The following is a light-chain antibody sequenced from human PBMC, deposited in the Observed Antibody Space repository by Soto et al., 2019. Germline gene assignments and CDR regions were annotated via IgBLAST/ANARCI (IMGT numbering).Light chain of an antibody. J-gene: IGLJ1*01. CDR3: LLSYSGSYV. V-gene: IGLV7-46*01. CDR1: TGAVTGDHH. CDR2: DTN. Sequence: QAVVTQEPSLNVSPGGTVTLTCGSSTGAVTGDHHPYWFQQKPGQAPRTLIYDTNYKQSWTPARFSGSLLGGKAALTLSGAQPEDGADYFCLLSYSGSYVFGPGTKLTVL.